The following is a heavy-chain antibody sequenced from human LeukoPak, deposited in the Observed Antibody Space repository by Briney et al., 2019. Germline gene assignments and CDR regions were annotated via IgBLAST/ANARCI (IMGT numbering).Heavy chain of an antibody. J-gene: IGHJ6*02. CDR3: ARGEMSLMAAAGSRNYYYYGLDV. CDR1: GGTFSSYA. Sequence: SVKVSCKASGGTFSSYAISWVRQAPGQGLEWMGRIIPILGISTYAQKFQGRVTITADKSTSTAYMELSSLRSEDTAVYYCARGEMSLMAAAGSRNYYYYGLDVWGQGTTVTVSS. D-gene: IGHD6-13*01. CDR2: IIPILGIS. V-gene: IGHV1-69*04.